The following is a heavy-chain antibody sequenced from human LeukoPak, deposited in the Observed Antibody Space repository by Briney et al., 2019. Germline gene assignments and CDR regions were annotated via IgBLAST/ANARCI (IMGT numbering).Heavy chain of an antibody. J-gene: IGHJ4*02. CDR3: AKRGSKWDLDN. CDR1: GFTFSTYS. Sequence: PGGSLRLSCAASGFTFSTYSMNWVRQAPGKGLEWVAVISYDGTNKYYADSVKGRFTISKDTSKNTLYLQMSGLRAEDTAIYYCAKRGSKWDLDNWGQGTLVTVSS. V-gene: IGHV3-30*18. D-gene: IGHD1-26*01. CDR2: ISYDGTNK.